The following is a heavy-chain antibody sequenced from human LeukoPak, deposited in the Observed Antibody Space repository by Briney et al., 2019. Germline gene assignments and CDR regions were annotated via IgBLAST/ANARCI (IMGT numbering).Heavy chain of an antibody. J-gene: IGHJ1*01. CDR1: GYTFTSYD. CDR2: MNPNSGNT. V-gene: IGHV1-8*01. CDR3: ARGTSRYQLLQEYFQH. D-gene: IGHD2-2*01. Sequence: ASVTVSCKASGYTFTSYDINWVRQATGQGLEWMGWMNPNSGNTGYAQKFQGRVTMTRNTSISTAYMELSSLRSEDTAVYYCARGTSRYQLLQEYFQHWGQGTLVTVSS.